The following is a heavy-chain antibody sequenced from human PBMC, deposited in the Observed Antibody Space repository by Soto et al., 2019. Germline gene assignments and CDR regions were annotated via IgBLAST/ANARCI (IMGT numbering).Heavy chain of an antibody. CDR1: GFTVSSNH. J-gene: IGHJ4*02. Sequence: VQLVESGGGLIQPGGSLRLSCAASGFTVSSNHMTWIRQAPGRGPEWVSTIYHRGDTFYADSVKGRFAISRDNSKNMKDHQRITMSTEKTPVSYGAVVVHAAKVNYWVQGTLVTVS. CDR2: IYHRGDT. D-gene: IGHD5-18*01. V-gene: IGHV3-53*01. CDR3: AVVVHAAKVNY.